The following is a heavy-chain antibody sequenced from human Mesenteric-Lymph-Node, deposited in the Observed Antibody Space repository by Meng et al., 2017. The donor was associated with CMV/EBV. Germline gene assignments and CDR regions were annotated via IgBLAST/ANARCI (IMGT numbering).Heavy chain of an antibody. J-gene: IGHJ6*02. D-gene: IGHD2-2*01. CDR1: GGSISSYY. Sequence: SETLSLTCTVSGGSISSYYWSWIRQPPGKGLEWIGEINHSGSTNYNPSLKSRVTISVDTSKNQFSLKLSSVTAADTAVYYCARVIVVVPAAMESPNYYYYYGMDVWGQGTTVTVSS. CDR3: ARVIVVVPAAMESPNYYYYYGMDV. V-gene: IGHV4-34*01. CDR2: INHSGST.